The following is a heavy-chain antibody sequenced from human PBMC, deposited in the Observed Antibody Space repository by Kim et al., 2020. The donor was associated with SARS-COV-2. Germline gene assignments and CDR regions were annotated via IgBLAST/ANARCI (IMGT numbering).Heavy chain of an antibody. J-gene: IGHJ4*02. V-gene: IGHV3-48*02. D-gene: IGHD7-27*01. Sequence: YNADSVKGRLTIARDKAKNTLFLQMNSMRDEDTAVYYCAGGATGDRLGYWGQGTLVTVSS. CDR3: AGGATGDRLGY.